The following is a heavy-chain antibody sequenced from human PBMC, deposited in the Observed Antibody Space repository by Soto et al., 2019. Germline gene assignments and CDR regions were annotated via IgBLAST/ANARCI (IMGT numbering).Heavy chain of an antibody. CDR3: ARVSVAATRDYSVWVPLPDFWNKNYFDY. J-gene: IGHJ4*02. CDR1: GGSFSGYY. Sequence: SETLSLTCAVYGGSFSGYYWSWIRQPPEKGLEWIGEINHSGSTNYNPSHKSRDTISVETSKNQFSLKLSSVTAADTAVYYCARVSVAATRDYSVWVPLPDFWNKNYFDYWGQGTLVTVSS. CDR2: INHSGST. V-gene: IGHV4-34*01. D-gene: IGHD2-15*01.